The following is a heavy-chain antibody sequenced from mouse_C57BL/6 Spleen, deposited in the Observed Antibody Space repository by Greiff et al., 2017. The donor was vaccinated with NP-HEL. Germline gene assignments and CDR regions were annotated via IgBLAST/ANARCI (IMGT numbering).Heavy chain of an antibody. CDR2: IYPSDSET. CDR3: ARGDYSTRYFDV. D-gene: IGHD2-5*01. V-gene: IGHV1-61*01. Sequence: QVQLQQPGAELVRPGSSVKLSCKASGYTFTSYWMDWVKQRPGQGLEWIGNIYPSDSETHYNQKFKDKATLTVDKSSSTAYMQLSSLTSEDSAVYYCARGDYSTRYFDVWGTGTTVTVSS. J-gene: IGHJ1*03. CDR1: GYTFTSYW.